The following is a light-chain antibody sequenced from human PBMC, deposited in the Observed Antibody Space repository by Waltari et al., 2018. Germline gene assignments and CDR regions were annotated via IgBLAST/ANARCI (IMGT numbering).Light chain of an antibody. Sequence: QSSLTQPASVPGPPGPSTTIPCTCILRYVGGYVHVTWYPQPPGKAPRLMIYDVNNRPSGVSSRFSGSKSGNTASLTIAGLQAKDEADYYCNSYTTSSTRVFGGGTKLTVL. CDR3: NSYTTSSTRV. CDR2: DVN. V-gene: IGLV2-14*03. CDR1: LRYVGGYVH. J-gene: IGLJ3*02.